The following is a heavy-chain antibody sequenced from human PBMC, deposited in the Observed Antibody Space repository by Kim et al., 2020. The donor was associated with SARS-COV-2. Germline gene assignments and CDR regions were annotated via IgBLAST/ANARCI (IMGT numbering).Heavy chain of an antibody. D-gene: IGHD2-21*02. J-gene: IGHJ6*03. Sequence: GGSLRLSCSASGLSFSKNAMSWVRQAPGKGLEWVSGISDSGRRTYHADSVKGRFIISRDNSKITLYLQMNSLRAGDSAVYYCAKVEAVTSLWNYVSVWGEGTTFTVSS. CDR1: GLSFSKNA. CDR3: AKVEAVTSLWNYVSV. V-gene: IGHV3-23*01. CDR2: ISDSGRRT.